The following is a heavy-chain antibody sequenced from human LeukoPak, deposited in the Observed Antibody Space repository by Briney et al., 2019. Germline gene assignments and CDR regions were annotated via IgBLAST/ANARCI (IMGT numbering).Heavy chain of an antibody. CDR1: GFPFSSYG. Sequence: PGGSLRLSCAASGFPFSSYGMHWVRQAPGKGLEWVAFIRCDGSNKYYADSVKGRFTISRDNSKNTLYLQMNSLRTEDTAMYYCAKSYYFDSGSPGGQGTLVTVSS. CDR3: AKSYYFDSGSP. V-gene: IGHV3-30*02. CDR2: IRCDGSNK. J-gene: IGHJ5*02. D-gene: IGHD3-10*01.